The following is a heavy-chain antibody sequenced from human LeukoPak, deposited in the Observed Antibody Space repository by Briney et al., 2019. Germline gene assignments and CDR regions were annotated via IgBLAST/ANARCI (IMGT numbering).Heavy chain of an antibody. J-gene: IGHJ4*02. D-gene: IGHD6-19*01. V-gene: IGHV4-39*01. Sequence: SETLSLTCTVSGGSISSSSYYWGWIRQPPGTGLEWIGSIYYSGSTYYNPSLKSRVTISVDTSKNQFSLKLSSVTAADTAVYYCATRPLGGSSGWYFDYWGRGTLVTVSS. CDR1: GGSISSSSYY. CDR3: ATRPLGGSSGWYFDY. CDR2: IYYSGST.